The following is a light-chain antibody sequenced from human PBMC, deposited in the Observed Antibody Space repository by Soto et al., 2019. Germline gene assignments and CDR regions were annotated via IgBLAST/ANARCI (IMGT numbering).Light chain of an antibody. CDR2: KND. Sequence: QTVVTQPPSASGTPGQRVTISCSGSSSNIGSTYVYWYQQLPGAAPRLLIYKNDQRPSDVPDRFSGSKSDTSASLAISGLRSEDEADYYCAAWDDSLNVLFGGGTKLTVL. V-gene: IGLV1-47*01. CDR3: AAWDDSLNVL. CDR1: SSNIGSTY. J-gene: IGLJ2*01.